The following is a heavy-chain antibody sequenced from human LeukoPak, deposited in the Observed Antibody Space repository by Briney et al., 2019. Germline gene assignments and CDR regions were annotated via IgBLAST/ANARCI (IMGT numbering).Heavy chain of an antibody. CDR1: GFTFSRYA. Sequence: GGSLRLSCAASGFTFSRYAMSWVRQAPGKGLEWVSSVSTDGDTYYTDSVKGRFTISRDVSRNTLFLQMISLRADDTALYYCARGRSGSVAGTSDYWGQGTLVIVSS. D-gene: IGHD6-19*01. CDR2: VSTDGDT. CDR3: ARGRSGSVAGTSDY. J-gene: IGHJ4*02. V-gene: IGHV3-23*01.